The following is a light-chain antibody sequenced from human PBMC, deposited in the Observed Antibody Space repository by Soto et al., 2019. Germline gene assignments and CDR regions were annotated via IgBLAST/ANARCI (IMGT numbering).Light chain of an antibody. CDR1: SSNIGASYD. Sequence: QSVLTQAPSVSGAPGQRVTFSCTGSSSNIGASYDVHWYQQVPGTAPKLLIYGNNNRPSGVPDRFSGSKSGTSASLAITGLQAEDEADYYCQSFDSSLSGSGVFGGGTKLTVL. CDR3: QSFDSSLSGSGV. CDR2: GNN. V-gene: IGLV1-40*01. J-gene: IGLJ3*02.